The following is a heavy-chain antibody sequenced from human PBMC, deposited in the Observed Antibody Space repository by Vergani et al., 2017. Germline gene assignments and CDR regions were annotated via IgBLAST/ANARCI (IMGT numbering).Heavy chain of an antibody. CDR1: GFTLSNYD. D-gene: IGHD3-16*01. Sequence: QVQLVESGGGVVQRGGSLRLSCATSGFTLSNYDMQWIRQGPGKGLEFVAFIQFDGINQYYADSFKGRFTLSRDFSKNTLYLQMNSLRTDDTATYYCAKHFRGWGIDYWGQGTQVIVSS. V-gene: IGHV3-30*02. CDR3: AKHFRGWGIDY. CDR2: IQFDGINQ. J-gene: IGHJ4*02.